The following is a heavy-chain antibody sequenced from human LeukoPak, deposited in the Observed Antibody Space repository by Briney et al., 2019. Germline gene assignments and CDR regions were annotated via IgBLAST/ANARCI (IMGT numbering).Heavy chain of an antibody. CDR2: IRGSGGST. D-gene: IGHD3-10*01. CDR1: GFTFSNYA. J-gene: IGHJ4*02. V-gene: IGHV3-23*01. Sequence: GGSLRLSCAASGFTFSNYAMGWVRQAPGKGLEWVSAIRGSGGSTYYADSVKGRFTISRDNSKNTLYLQMNSLRAEDTAVYYCAKDSGYYGSGSYPYWGQGTLVTVSS. CDR3: AKDSGYYGSGSYPY.